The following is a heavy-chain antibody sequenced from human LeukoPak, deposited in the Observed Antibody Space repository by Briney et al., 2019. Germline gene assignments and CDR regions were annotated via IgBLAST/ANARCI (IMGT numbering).Heavy chain of an antibody. V-gene: IGHV3-21*01. J-gene: IGHJ3*02. D-gene: IGHD2-2*01. CDR2: ISSSSSYI. CDR3: ASTSWGVPAAKGAFDI. CDR1: GFTFSSYS. Sequence: SGGSLRLSCAASGFTFSSYSMNWVRQAPGKGLEWVSSISSSSSYIYYADSVKGRFTISRDNAQNSLYLQMNSLRAEDTAVYYCASTSWGVPAAKGAFDIWGQGTMVTVSS.